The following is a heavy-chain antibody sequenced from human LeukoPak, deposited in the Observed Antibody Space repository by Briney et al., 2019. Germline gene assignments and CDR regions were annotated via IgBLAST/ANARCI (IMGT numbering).Heavy chain of an antibody. D-gene: IGHD6-6*01. CDR2: INPKSGGT. CDR1: RYIFTGYH. J-gene: IGHJ3*02. Sequence: ASVKVSCKASRYIFTGYHIHWIRQAPGQGLERKGMINPKSGGTDYAQQFQGRVTMTRDTSISTAYMDLSRLTSDDTAVYYCATSLVPTPDDAFDIWGQGTVVFVSS. V-gene: IGHV1-2*02. CDR3: ATSLVPTPDDAFDI.